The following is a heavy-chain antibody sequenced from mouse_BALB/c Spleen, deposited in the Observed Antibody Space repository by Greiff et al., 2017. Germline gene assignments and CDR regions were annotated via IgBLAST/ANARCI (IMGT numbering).Heavy chain of an antibody. V-gene: IGHV1-69*01. CDR1: GYTFTDYW. J-gene: IGHJ3*01. CDR2: IDTSDSYT. Sequence: VQLQQPGAELVMPGASVKMSCKASGYTFTDYWMHWVKQRPGQGLEWIGAIDTSDSYTSYNQKFKGKATLTVDESSSTAYMQLSSLTSEDSAVYYCARGGNYGNSAWFAYWGQGTLVTVSA. D-gene: IGHD2-1*01. CDR3: ARGGNYGNSAWFAY.